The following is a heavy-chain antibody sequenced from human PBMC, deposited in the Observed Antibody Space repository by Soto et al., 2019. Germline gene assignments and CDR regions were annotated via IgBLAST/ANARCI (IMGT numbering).Heavy chain of an antibody. Sequence: EVQLVESGGGLVQPGGSLRLSCAASGFTFSSYWMSWVRQAPGKGLVWVANIKQDGSEKYYVDSVKGRFTISRDNAKNSLYLQMNSLRAEDTAVYYCARGGYLLYYYYYMDVWGKGTTVTVSS. CDR1: GFTFSSYW. D-gene: IGHD6-25*01. CDR2: IKQDGSEK. J-gene: IGHJ6*03. V-gene: IGHV3-7*04. CDR3: ARGGYLLYYYYYMDV.